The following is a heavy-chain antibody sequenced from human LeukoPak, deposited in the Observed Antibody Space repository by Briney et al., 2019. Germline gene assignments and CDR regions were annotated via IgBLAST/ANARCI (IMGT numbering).Heavy chain of an antibody. CDR3: ARGPRFGELLWHWFDP. Sequence: SETLSLTCTVSGGSISSSSYYWGWIRQPPGKGLGWIGSIYYSGSTYYNPSLKSRVTISVDTSKNQFSLKLRSVTAADTAVYYCARGPRFGELLWHWFDPWGQGTLVTVSS. V-gene: IGHV4-39*01. D-gene: IGHD3-10*01. CDR1: GGSISSSSYY. CDR2: IYYSGST. J-gene: IGHJ5*02.